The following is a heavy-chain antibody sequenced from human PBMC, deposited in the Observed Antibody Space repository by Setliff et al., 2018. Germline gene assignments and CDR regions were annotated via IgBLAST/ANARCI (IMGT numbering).Heavy chain of an antibody. D-gene: IGHD2-15*01. V-gene: IGHV1-46*01. J-gene: IGHJ4*02. CDR3: ARGAPGRYCSGGSCSYFDY. CDR1: GYTFINFH. Sequence: ASVKVSCKSSGYTFINFHLHWVRLAPGQGLQWMGMVNPSGGHPVYAQKFQGRVTMTSDTSTNTVYMDLSSLRSEDTAVYYCARGAPGRYCSGGSCSYFDYWGQGILVTVSS. CDR2: VNPSGGHP.